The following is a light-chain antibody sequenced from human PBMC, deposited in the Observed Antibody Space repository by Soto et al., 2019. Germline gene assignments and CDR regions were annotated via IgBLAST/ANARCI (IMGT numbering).Light chain of an antibody. Sequence: EVVLTQSPGTLSLSPGERATLSCRASQSVTSSSLAWYQQKPGQAPRLLIYGASSRATGIPDRFSGSGSGTDFTLTISRLEPEDFAVYYCQQYGSSPVTFGQGTRLEIK. CDR2: GAS. CDR1: QSVTSSS. CDR3: QQYGSSPVT. J-gene: IGKJ5*01. V-gene: IGKV3-20*01.